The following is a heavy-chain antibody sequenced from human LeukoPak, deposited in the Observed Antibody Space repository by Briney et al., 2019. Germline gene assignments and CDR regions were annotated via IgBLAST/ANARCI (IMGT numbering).Heavy chain of an antibody. V-gene: IGHV3-53*01. CDR1: GASVSNDY. Sequence: GGSLRLSCAASGASVSNDYISWVRQAPGKGLEWVSVIYSGGNTYYADSVKGRFTISRDNSKNTVYLQMNTVRAEDTAVYYCARGWGMFDYWGQGTLVTVSS. CDR2: IYSGGNT. CDR3: ARGWGMFDY. D-gene: IGHD7-27*01. J-gene: IGHJ4*02.